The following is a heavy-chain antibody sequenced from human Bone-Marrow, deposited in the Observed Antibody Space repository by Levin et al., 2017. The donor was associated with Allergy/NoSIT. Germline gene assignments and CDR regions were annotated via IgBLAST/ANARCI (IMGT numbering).Heavy chain of an antibody. CDR3: ARGPPPREQNALPPSPYGMDV. CDR1: TGSIIGYF. Sequence: MASETLSLTCSVSTGSIIGYFWSWIRQPPEKGLEWIGCISLSGNTNYNPSLKSRLTISVDTSNNRFSLNLSSVIAADTAVYYCARGPPPREQNALPPSPYGMDVWGHGTTVTVSS. V-gene: IGHV4-59*01. J-gene: IGHJ6*02. CDR2: ISLSGNT. D-gene: IGHD1-26*01.